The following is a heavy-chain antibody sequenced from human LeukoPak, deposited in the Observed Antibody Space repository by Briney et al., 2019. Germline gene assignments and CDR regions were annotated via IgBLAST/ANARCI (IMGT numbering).Heavy chain of an antibody. CDR2: TSSSDAGT. D-gene: IGHD2-21*01. CDR1: GFTFSSYG. V-gene: IGHV3-23*01. CDR3: AKAPVASCRGAYCYPFDS. Sequence: GGTLRLSCAASGFTFSSYGMSWVRQAPGKGLEWVAATSSSDAGTYHADSVRGRFTISRDNSKNTLYLQMNSLRAEDAAVYFCAKAPVASCRGAYCYPFDSWGQGTLVTVSS. J-gene: IGHJ4*02.